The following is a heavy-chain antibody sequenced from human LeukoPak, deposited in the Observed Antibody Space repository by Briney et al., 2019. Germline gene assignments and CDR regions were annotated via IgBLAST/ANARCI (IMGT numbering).Heavy chain of an antibody. V-gene: IGHV4-59*01. D-gene: IGHD6-6*01. J-gene: IGHJ6*03. Sequence: SETLSLTCTVSGGSISSYYWSWIRQPPGKGLEWIGYIYYSGSTNYNPSLKSRVTISVDTSKNQFSLKLSSVTAADTAVYYCARGIAARPLDYYMDVWGKGTTVTVSS. CDR2: IYYSGST. CDR3: ARGIAARPLDYYMDV. CDR1: GGSISSYY.